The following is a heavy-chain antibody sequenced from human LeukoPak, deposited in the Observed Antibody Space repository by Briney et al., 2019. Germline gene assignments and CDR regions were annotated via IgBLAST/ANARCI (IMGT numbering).Heavy chain of an antibody. J-gene: IGHJ5*02. V-gene: IGHV4-34*01. CDR3: ARVGKGKSFGEVIKGRMKTNWFDP. D-gene: IGHD3-10*01. CDR1: GGSFSGYY. CDR2: INHSGST. Sequence: PSETLSLTCAVYGGSFSGYYWSWIRQPPGKGLEWIGEINHSGSTNYNPSLKSRVTISVDTSKNQFSLKLSSVTAADTAVYYCARVGKGKSFGEVIKGRMKTNWFDPWGQGTLVTVSS.